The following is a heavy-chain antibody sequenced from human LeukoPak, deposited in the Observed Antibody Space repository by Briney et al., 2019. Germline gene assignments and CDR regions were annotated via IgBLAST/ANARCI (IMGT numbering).Heavy chain of an antibody. Sequence: GGSLRLSCAASGFTFDDYAMRWVRQAPGKGLEWVSGISWNSGSIGYADSVKGRFTISRDNAKNSLYLQMNSLRAEDTALYYCAKGYATHTDYWGQGTLVTVSS. V-gene: IGHV3-9*01. CDR1: GFTFDDYA. J-gene: IGHJ4*02. CDR2: ISWNSGSI. D-gene: IGHD5-12*01. CDR3: AKGYATHTDY.